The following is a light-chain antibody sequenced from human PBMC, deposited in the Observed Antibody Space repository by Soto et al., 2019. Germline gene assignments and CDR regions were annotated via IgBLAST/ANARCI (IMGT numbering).Light chain of an antibody. CDR1: QSVSSY. V-gene: IGKV3-11*01. CDR3: QQRSNWPLT. Sequence: EIVLTQSPATLSLSPGERATLSCRASQSVSSYLAWYQQKPCQSPRLLIYDASNRATGIPARFSGSGSGTDFPLTISRLEPEDFAVYYCQQRSNWPLTFGGGTKVEIK. J-gene: IGKJ4*01. CDR2: DAS.